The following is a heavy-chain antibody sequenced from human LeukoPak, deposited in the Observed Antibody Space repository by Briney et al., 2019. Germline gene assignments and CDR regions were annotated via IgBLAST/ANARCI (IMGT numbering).Heavy chain of an antibody. CDR1: GFTFSSYA. CDR2: ISGSGGGT. V-gene: IGHV3-23*01. D-gene: IGHD4-17*01. J-gene: IGHJ4*02. CDR3: ARGYGDYGAYFDY. Sequence: PGGSLRLSCAASGFTFSSYAMSWVRQAPGKGLEWVSAISGSGGGTYYADSVKGRFTISRDNSKNTLYLQMNSLRAEDTAVYYCARGYGDYGAYFDYWGQGTLVTVSS.